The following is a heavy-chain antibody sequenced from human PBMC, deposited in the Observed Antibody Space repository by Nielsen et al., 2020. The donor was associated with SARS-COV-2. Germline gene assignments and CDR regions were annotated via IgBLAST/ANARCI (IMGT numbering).Heavy chain of an antibody. D-gene: IGHD2-21*02. CDR1: GFTFSSYS. V-gene: IGHV3-21*04. Sequence: GESLKISCAASGFTFSSYSMNWVRQAPGKGLEWVSSISSSSSYIYYADSVKGRFTISRDNAKNSLYLQMNSLRAEDTAVYYCARNGIVVVTAPPFDYWGQGTLVTVSS. CDR3: ARNGIVVVTAPPFDY. J-gene: IGHJ4*02. CDR2: ISSSSSYI.